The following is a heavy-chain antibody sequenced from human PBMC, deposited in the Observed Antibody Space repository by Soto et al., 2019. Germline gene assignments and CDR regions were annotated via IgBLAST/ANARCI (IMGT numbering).Heavy chain of an antibody. CDR2: IHASGST. Sequence: QVQLQESGPGLVKPSETLSLTCTVSGGSISSYDWSWIRQPAGKGLEWIGRIHASGSTNYNPSLKRRVSMSGDMSKSQISLKLNSVTAADTAVYYCTKSFAATAGIYAFDIWGKGTMVTVSS. CDR3: TKSFAATAGIYAFDI. J-gene: IGHJ3*02. V-gene: IGHV4-4*07. D-gene: IGHD2-8*02. CDR1: GGSISSYD.